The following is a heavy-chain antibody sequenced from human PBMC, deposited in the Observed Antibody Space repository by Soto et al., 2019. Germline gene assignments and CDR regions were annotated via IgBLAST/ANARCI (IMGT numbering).Heavy chain of an antibody. CDR1: GFTFSSYD. J-gene: IGHJ2*01. CDR2: IGTAGDT. D-gene: IGHD4-17*01. CDR3: ARGEPRDYGVFNWYFDL. V-gene: IGHV3-13*01. Sequence: PGGSLRLSCAASGFTFSSYDMHWVRQATGKGLEWVSAIGTAGDTYYPGSVKGRFTISRENAKNSLYLQMNSLRAGDTAVYYCARGEPRDYGVFNWYFDLWGRGTLVTISS.